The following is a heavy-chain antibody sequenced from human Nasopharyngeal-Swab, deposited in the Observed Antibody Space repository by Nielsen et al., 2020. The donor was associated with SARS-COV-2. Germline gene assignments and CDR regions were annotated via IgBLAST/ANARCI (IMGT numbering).Heavy chain of an antibody. CDR1: GFTFSSYS. Sequence: GESLKISCAASGFTFSSYSMNWVRQAPGKGLEWVSSISSSSSYIYYADSVKGRFTISRDNAKNSLYLQMNSLRAEGTAVYYCARDRVGAHYYYYGMDVWGQGTTVTVSS. V-gene: IGHV3-21*01. CDR2: ISSSSSYI. D-gene: IGHD1-26*01. CDR3: ARDRVGAHYYYYGMDV. J-gene: IGHJ6*02.